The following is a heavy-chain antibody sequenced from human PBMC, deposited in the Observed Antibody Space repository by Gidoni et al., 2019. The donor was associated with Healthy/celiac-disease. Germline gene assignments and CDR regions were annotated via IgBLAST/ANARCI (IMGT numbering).Heavy chain of an antibody. CDR2: ISSSSSYI. CDR3: ARDRIYCSGGSCYYYYYYGMDV. J-gene: IGHJ6*02. V-gene: IGHV3-21*01. CDR1: GLTSSSYS. D-gene: IGHD2-15*01. Sequence: EVQLVSSGGGRVKPGGSLRLACTRSGLTSSSYSMIWLGQAPGKGLERVSSISSSSSYIYYADSVKGRFTISRDNGKNSLYLQMSSLGAEDTAVYYCARDRIYCSGGSCYYYYYYGMDVWGQGTTVTVSS.